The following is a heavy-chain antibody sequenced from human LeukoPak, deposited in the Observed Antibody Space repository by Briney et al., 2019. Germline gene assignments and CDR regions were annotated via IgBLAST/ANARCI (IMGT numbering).Heavy chain of an antibody. D-gene: IGHD3-16*01. CDR3: ARDAF. J-gene: IGHJ4*02. CDR2: IIPIFGTA. V-gene: IGHV1-69*05. Sequence: ASVKVSCKASGYTFTGYYMHWVRQAPGQGLEWMGGIIPIFGTANYAQKFQGRVTITTDESTSTAYMELSSLRSEDTAVYYCARDAFWGRGTLVTVSS. CDR1: GYTFTGYY.